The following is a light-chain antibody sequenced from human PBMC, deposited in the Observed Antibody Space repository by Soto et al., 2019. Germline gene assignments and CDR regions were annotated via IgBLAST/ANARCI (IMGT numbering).Light chain of an antibody. Sequence: DIQMTQSPSTLSASVGDRVTITCRASQNIDIWLAWYQQKPGKAPNLLISKASSSESGVPSRFSGSGSGTEFTLTISSLQPDDFATYYCQQDEAYPLTFGGGTKVEIK. CDR3: QQDEAYPLT. CDR2: KAS. CDR1: QNIDIW. V-gene: IGKV1-5*03. J-gene: IGKJ4*01.